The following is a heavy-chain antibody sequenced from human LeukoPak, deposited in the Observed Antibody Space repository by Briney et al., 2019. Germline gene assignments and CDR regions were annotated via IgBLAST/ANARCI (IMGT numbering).Heavy chain of an antibody. J-gene: IGHJ6*04. D-gene: IGHD3-10*01. CDR2: TYYSGST. Sequence: SETLSLTCTVSGGSISSYYWSWIRQPPGKGLEWIGYTYYSGSTNYNPSLKSRVTISVDTSKNQFSLKLSSVTAADTAVYYCARENPLITMVRGESFHGMDVWGKGTTVTVSS. CDR1: GGSISSYY. CDR3: ARENPLITMVRGESFHGMDV. V-gene: IGHV4-59*01.